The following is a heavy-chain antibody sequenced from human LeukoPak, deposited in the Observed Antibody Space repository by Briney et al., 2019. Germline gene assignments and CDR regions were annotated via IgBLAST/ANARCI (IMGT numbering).Heavy chain of an antibody. Sequence: PGGSLRLSCAASGFTFSAYSINWVRQAPGRGLEWVSSISSSGTYIYYADSVKGRFTISRDNAKNSLSLQMNSLRAEDTAVYYCARDFRYSGSYHHWFDPRGQGTLVTVSS. D-gene: IGHD1-26*01. CDR1: GFTFSAYS. J-gene: IGHJ5*02. CDR3: ARDFRYSGSYHHWFDP. V-gene: IGHV3-21*01. CDR2: ISSSGTYI.